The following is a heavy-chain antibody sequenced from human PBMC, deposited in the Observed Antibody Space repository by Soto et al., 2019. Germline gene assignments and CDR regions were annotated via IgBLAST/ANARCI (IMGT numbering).Heavy chain of an antibody. J-gene: IGHJ5*02. D-gene: IGHD2-2*01. V-gene: IGHV1-18*04. CDR1: GYTFTSYG. CDR2: ISAYNGNT. Sequence: QVQLVQSGAGVKKPGASVKVSCKASGYTFTSYGISWVRQAPGQGLEWMGWISAYNGNTNYAQKLQGRVTMTTDTSTSTAYMELRSLRSDDTAVYYCARDRGYCSSTSCFTNWFDPWGQGTLVTVSS. CDR3: ARDRGYCSSTSCFTNWFDP.